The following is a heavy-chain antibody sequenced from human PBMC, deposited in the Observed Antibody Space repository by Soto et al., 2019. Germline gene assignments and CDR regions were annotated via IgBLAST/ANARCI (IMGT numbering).Heavy chain of an antibody. D-gene: IGHD4-17*01. Sequence: QLQLQESGPGLVKPSEALSLTCTVSGGSISSSSYYWGWIRQPPGKGLEWIVSIYYSVSTYYNPSLKSRDTISVDTSKNQSSLKLSSVTAAATAVYYCAWSMTTVVTLDYWGQGTLVTVSS. J-gene: IGHJ4*02. V-gene: IGHV4-39*01. CDR3: AWSMTTVVTLDY. CDR1: GGSISSSSYY. CDR2: IYYSVST.